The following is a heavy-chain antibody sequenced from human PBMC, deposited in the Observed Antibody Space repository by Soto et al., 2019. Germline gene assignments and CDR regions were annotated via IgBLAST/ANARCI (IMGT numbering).Heavy chain of an antibody. J-gene: IGHJ4*02. CDR1: GFTFSSYW. CDR3: ARDFYGGYTYGPGDY. CDR2: IKQDGSEK. D-gene: IGHD5-18*01. Sequence: GVLRLSCAASGFTFSSYWMSWVRQAPGKGLEWVANIKQDGSEKYYVDSVKGRFTISRDNAKNSLYLQMNSLRAEDTAVYYCARDFYGGYTYGPGDYWGQGALVTVSS. V-gene: IGHV3-7*01.